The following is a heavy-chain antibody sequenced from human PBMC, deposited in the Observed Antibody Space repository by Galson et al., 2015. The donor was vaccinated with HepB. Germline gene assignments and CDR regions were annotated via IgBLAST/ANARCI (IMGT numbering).Heavy chain of an antibody. D-gene: IGHD4-17*01. CDR1: GFTFSSYS. J-gene: IGHJ4*02. CDR3: ARADYGDSPLDY. CDR2: ISSSSYI. Sequence: SLRLSCAASGFTFSSYSMNWVRQAPGKGLEWVSSISSSSYIYYADSVKGRFTISRDNAKNSLYLQMNSLRAEDTAVYYCARADYGDSPLDYWGQGTLVTVSS. V-gene: IGHV3-21*01.